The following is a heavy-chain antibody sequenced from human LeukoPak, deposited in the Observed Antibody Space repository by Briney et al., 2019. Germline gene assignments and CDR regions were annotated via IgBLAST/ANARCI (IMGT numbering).Heavy chain of an antibody. CDR1: GYTFTTYD. D-gene: IGHD3-22*01. V-gene: IGHV1-8*01. CDR2: MNPNSGNT. Sequence: ASVKVSCEASGYTFTTYDINWVRQAAGQGLEWMGWMNPNSGNTGNAQKFQGRVTMTTDTSTSTAYMELRSLGSDDTAVYYCARAPPEVIVVVYAFDIWGQGTMVTVSS. CDR3: ARAPPEVIVVVYAFDI. J-gene: IGHJ3*02.